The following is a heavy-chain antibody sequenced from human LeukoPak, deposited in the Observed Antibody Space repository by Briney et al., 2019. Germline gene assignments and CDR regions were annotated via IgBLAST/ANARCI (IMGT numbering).Heavy chain of an antibody. V-gene: IGHV4-38-2*02. CDR2: IYYRGTT. Sequence: PSETLSLTCAVSGYSISSGYYWGWVRQPPGKALEWIASIYYRGTTYYKASLKSRLTVSRDTSKNEFSLKVRSVTVADTAVYYCAREDEYDAWNEESSRDYWGQGILVTVSS. J-gene: IGHJ4*02. D-gene: IGHD3-3*01. CDR1: GYSISSGYY. CDR3: AREDEYDAWNEESSRDY.